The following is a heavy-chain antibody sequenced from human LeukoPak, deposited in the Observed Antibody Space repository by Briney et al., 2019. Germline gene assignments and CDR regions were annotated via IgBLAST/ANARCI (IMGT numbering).Heavy chain of an antibody. J-gene: IGHJ5*02. V-gene: IGHV1-69*05. CDR2: IIPIFGTA. CDR1: GGTFSSYA. Sequence: SVKVSCKASGGTFSSYAISWVRQAPGQGLEWMGGIIPIFGTANYAQKFQGRVTITTGESTSTAYMELSSLRSEDTAVYYCARGYCSSTSCYTSNNWFDPWGQGTLVTVSS. CDR3: ARGYCSSTSCYTSNNWFDP. D-gene: IGHD2-2*02.